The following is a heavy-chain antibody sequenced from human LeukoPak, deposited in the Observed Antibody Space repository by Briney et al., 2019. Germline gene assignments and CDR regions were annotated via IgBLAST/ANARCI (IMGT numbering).Heavy chain of an antibody. V-gene: IGHV3-48*04. CDR3: ARSYYPDY. CDR1: GFTFSSYW. CDR2: ISSSGSTK. Sequence: PGGSLRLSCAASGFTFSSYWMSWVRQAPGKGLEWVSYISSSGSTKYYADSVKGRFTISRDNAKNSLNLQMNSLRAEDAAVYYCARSYYPDYWGRGTLVTVSS. J-gene: IGHJ4*02. D-gene: IGHD3-10*01.